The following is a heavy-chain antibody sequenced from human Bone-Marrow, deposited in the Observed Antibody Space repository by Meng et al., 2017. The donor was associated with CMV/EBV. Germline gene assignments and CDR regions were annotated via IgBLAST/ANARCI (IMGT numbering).Heavy chain of an antibody. CDR2: IYHSGST. J-gene: IGHJ4*02. V-gene: IGHV4-4*02. D-gene: IGHD3-16*01. CDR1: GGSITMTNW. Sequence: SLPCAVSGGSITMTNWWSWVRQPPGKGLEWIGEIYHSGSTNYKPSLKSRVTISVDKSKNQFSLKLASVTVADTAVYYCARLGHGLDYWGQGSLVTVSS. CDR3: ARLGHGLDY.